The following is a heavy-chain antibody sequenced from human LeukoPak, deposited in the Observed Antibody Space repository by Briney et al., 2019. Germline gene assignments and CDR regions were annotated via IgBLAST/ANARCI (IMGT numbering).Heavy chain of an antibody. CDR3: ARHFPIAPRLYYYYYYYMDV. CDR1: GGSISSSSYY. V-gene: IGHV4-39*01. D-gene: IGHD6-13*01. J-gene: IGHJ6*03. Sequence: SETLSLTCTVSGGSISSSSYYWGWIPQPPGKGLEWIGSIYYSGSTYYNPSLKSRVTISVDTSKNQFSLKLSSVTAADTAVYYCARHFPIAPRLYYYYYYYMDVWGKGTTVTVSS. CDR2: IYYSGST.